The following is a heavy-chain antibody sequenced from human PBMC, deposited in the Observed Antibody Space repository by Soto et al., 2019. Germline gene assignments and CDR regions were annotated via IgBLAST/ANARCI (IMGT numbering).Heavy chain of an antibody. D-gene: IGHD3-10*01. CDR3: ARLRGSGGDSAYYFDS. CDR1: GSINSGGYY. J-gene: IGHJ4*02. Sequence: QVHLQESGPGLVRPSQTLSLTCTVSGSINSGGYYWSWVRQHPVKGLEWIGYIHYSGSTWYNPSLKSRISTSVDTSKDQFSLKLSSVTVADTAVYYCARLRGSGGDSAYYFDSWGQGMLVIVSS. V-gene: IGHV4-31*03. CDR2: IHYSGST.